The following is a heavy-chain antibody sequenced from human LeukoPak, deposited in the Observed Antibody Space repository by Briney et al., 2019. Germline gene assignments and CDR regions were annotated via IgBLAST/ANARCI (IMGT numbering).Heavy chain of an antibody. CDR1: GYTFTSYG. V-gene: IGHV1-18*01. CDR3: ARDRVTYYYDSSGYLWLGDY. J-gene: IGHJ4*02. Sequence: ASVKVSCKASGYTFTSYGISWVRQAPGQGLEWMGWISAYNGNTNYAQKLQGRVTMTTDTSTSTAYMELRSLRSDDTAVYYCARDRVTYYYDSSGYLWLGDYWGRGTLVTVSS. D-gene: IGHD3-22*01. CDR2: ISAYNGNT.